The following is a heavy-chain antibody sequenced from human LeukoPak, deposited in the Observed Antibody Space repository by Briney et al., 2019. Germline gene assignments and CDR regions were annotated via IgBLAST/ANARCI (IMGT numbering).Heavy chain of an antibody. Sequence: PSETLSLTCTVSGGSISSYYWSWIRQPPGKGLEWIGYIYYSGSTNYNPSLKSRVTISVDTSKNQFSLKLSSVTAADTAVYYCARDDYGDYADGWYWYFDLWGRGTLVTVSS. CDR1: GGSISSYY. D-gene: IGHD4-17*01. V-gene: IGHV4-59*01. CDR3: ARDDYGDYADGWYWYFDL. CDR2: IYYSGST. J-gene: IGHJ2*01.